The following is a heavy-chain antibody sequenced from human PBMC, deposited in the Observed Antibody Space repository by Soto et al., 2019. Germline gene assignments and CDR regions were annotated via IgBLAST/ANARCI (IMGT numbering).Heavy chain of an antibody. Sequence: EVQLVESGGGLVQPGGSLRLSCAASGFTFSSYSMNWVRQAPGKGLEWVSSISSSSSYIYYADSVKGRFTISRDNAKNSLYLQMNSLRAEDTAVYYCARDLGNTAMVRSRYYYYGMDVWGQGTTVTVSS. J-gene: IGHJ6*02. D-gene: IGHD5-18*01. V-gene: IGHV3-21*01. CDR1: GFTFSSYS. CDR2: ISSSSSYI. CDR3: ARDLGNTAMVRSRYYYYGMDV.